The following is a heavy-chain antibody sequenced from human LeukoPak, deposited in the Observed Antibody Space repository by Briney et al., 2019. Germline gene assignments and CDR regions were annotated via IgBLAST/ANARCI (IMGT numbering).Heavy chain of an antibody. J-gene: IGHJ4*02. V-gene: IGHV3-15*01. Sequence: GGSLRLSCVASGFIVSSNYMSWVRQAPGKGLEWVGRIKSKTDGGTTDYAAPVKGRFTISRDDSKNTLYLQMNSLKTEDTAVYYCTTGGTVTFDYWGQGTLVTVSS. D-gene: IGHD4-17*01. CDR3: TTGGTVTFDY. CDR1: GFIVSSNY. CDR2: IKSKTDGGTT.